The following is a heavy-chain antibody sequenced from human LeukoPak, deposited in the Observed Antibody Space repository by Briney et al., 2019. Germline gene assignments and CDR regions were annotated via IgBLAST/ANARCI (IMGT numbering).Heavy chain of an antibody. D-gene: IGHD7-27*01. CDR3: VRGLNWGESGFDY. Sequence: SQTLSLTCAVSGDSVPTNSAAWNWIRQSPSRGLEWLGRTYYRSKWYNDYAISVKSRITINPDTSKNQFSLRLNSVIPEDTAVYYCVRGLNWGESGFDYWGQGTLVTVSS. V-gene: IGHV6-1*01. J-gene: IGHJ4*02. CDR2: TYYRSKWYN. CDR1: GDSVPTNSAA.